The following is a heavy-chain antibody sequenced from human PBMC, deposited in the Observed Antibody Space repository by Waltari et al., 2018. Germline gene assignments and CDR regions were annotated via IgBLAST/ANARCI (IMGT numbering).Heavy chain of an antibody. J-gene: IGHJ4*02. Sequence: QVQLQQWGAGLLKPSETLSLTCAVYGGSFSGYYWSWIRQPPGKGLEWIGEINHSGSTNYNPSLKSRVTISVDTSKNQFSLKLSSVTAADTAVYYCARGRSSRYWGQGTLVTVSS. CDR2: INHSGST. V-gene: IGHV4-34*01. D-gene: IGHD3-10*01. CDR3: ARGRSSRY. CDR1: GGSFSGYY.